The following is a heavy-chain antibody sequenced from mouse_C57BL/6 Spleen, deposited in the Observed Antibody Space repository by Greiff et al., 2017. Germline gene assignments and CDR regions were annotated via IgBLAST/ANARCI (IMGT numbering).Heavy chain of an antibody. CDR3: ATGITTVVATDYAMDY. CDR1: GFNIKNTY. CDR2: IDPANGNT. Sequence: VHVKQSVAELVRPGASVKLSCTASGFNIKNTYMHWVKQRPEQGLEWIGRIDPANGNTKYAPKFQGKATITADTSSNTAYLQLSSLTSEDTAIYYCATGITTVVATDYAMDYWGQGTSVTVSS. V-gene: IGHV14-3*01. D-gene: IGHD1-1*01. J-gene: IGHJ4*01.